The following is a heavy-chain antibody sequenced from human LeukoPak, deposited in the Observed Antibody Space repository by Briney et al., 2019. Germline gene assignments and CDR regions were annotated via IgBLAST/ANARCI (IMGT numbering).Heavy chain of an antibody. Sequence: GASVKVSCKTSGYTFSNYVLTWVRQAPGQGLEWMGRISTYTGDSNYAQKFHDRITMTTDTSTSTAYMELRSLRSDDTAVYYCARDTRWGIGPPHDSATDFDYWGQGTLVTVSS. V-gene: IGHV1-18*01. CDR1: GYTFSNYV. CDR2: ISTYTGDS. CDR3: ARDTRWGIGPPHDSATDFDY. D-gene: IGHD6-13*01. J-gene: IGHJ4*02.